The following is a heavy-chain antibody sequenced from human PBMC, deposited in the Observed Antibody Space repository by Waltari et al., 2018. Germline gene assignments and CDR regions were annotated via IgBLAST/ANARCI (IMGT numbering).Heavy chain of an antibody. CDR2: VNSDGSST. CDR1: GFTFRNYL. CDR3: TREHGAVAGSYFFFGMDV. J-gene: IGHJ6*02. D-gene: IGHD6-19*01. V-gene: IGHV3-74*01. Sequence: EMQLVESGGGLIQSGGSMTLSCDGSGFTFRNYLMHWVRQAPGKGLAWVERVNSDGSSTFYAESVKGRFTVSRDSARNTLLLQMNSLRLEDTAVYFCTREHGAVAGSYFFFGMDVWGQGTTVTVSS.